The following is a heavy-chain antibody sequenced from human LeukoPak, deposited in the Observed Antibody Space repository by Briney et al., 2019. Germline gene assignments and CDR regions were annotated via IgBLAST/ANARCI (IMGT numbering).Heavy chain of an antibody. J-gene: IGHJ6*03. CDR1: GGSISSYY. CDR3: ARRGIAAAGPYYYYYMDV. Sequence: PSETLSLTCTVSGGSISSYYWSWIRQPPGKGLEWIGYIYYSGSTNYNPSLKSRVTISVDTSKNQFSLKLSSVTAADTAVYYCARRGIAAAGPYYYYYMDVWGKGTTVTISS. CDR2: IYYSGST. V-gene: IGHV4-59*01. D-gene: IGHD6-13*01.